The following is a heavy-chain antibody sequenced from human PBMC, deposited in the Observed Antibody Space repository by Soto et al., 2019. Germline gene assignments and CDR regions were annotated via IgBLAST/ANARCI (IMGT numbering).Heavy chain of an antibody. CDR2: LNDSGGT. CDR1: GGSFSGYY. V-gene: IGHV4-34*01. D-gene: IGHD3-10*01. J-gene: IGHJ4*02. CDR3: ARLVYDTRLNYMYFDF. Sequence: SETLSLTCAVYGGSFSGYYWSWIRQPPGKGLEWIGELNDSGGTNYNASLKSRVSISGDTSKNQFSLKLSFVTAADTAIYFCARLVYDTRLNYMYFDFWGQGALVTVSS.